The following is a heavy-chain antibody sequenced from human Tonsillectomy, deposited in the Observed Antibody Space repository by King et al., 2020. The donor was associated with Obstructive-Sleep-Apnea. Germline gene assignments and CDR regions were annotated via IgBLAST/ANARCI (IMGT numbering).Heavy chain of an antibody. CDR2: IYPGDSDT. V-gene: IGHV5-51*01. J-gene: IGHJ4*02. CDR1: GCSFTSYW. CDR3: ARQDFGDLMILRY. D-gene: IGHD4-17*01. Sequence: VQLVESGAEVKKPGESLKISCKGSGCSFTSYWIGWVRQMPGKGLEWMGIIYPGDSDTSYSPSFQGQVTISADKSISTAYLQWSSLKASDTAMYYCARQDFGDLMILRYWGQGTLVTVSS.